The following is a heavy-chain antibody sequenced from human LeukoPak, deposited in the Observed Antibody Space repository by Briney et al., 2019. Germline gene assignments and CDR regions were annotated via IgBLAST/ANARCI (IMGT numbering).Heavy chain of an antibody. CDR1: GDSMSDYF. CDR3: ASWGSAVAGRFDY. D-gene: IGHD6-19*01. Sequence: SETLSLTCTVSGDSMSDYFWTWIRQPPGKGLEWIGYAADSGSTNYNPSLKSRVTISVDTSKNQFSLKLSSVTAADTAVYYCASWGSAVAGRFDYWGQGTLVTVSS. J-gene: IGHJ4*02. V-gene: IGHV4-59*12. CDR2: AADSGST.